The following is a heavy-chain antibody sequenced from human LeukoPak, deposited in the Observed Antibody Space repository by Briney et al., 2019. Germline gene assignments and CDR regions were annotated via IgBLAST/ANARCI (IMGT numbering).Heavy chain of an antibody. V-gene: IGHV3-30-3*02. CDR3: GKDLSNDYLWGSDRIDAFDV. D-gene: IGHD3-16*02. Sequence: GGSLRLSCAPSGFTFSSYAMHWVRQAPGKGLEWVAVISYDGSNKYYADAVKARFTISRDRSNNMVYLQMSSLRAEDTALYYCGKDLSNDYLWGSDRIDAFDVWGQGTMVTVAS. CDR1: GFTFSSYA. J-gene: IGHJ3*01. CDR2: ISYDGSNK.